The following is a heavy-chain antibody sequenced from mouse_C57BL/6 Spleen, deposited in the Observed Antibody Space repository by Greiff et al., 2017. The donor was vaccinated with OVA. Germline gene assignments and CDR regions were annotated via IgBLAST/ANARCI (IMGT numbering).Heavy chain of an antibody. J-gene: IGHJ2*01. Sequence: EVNVVESGGGSVQPGGSLSLSCAASGFTFTDYYMSWVRQPPGKALEWLGFIRNKANGYTTEYSASVKGRFTISRDNSQSILYLQMNALRAEDSATYYCASSSHAYYFDYWGQGTTLTVSS. V-gene: IGHV7-3*01. D-gene: IGHD6-2*01. CDR2: IRNKANGYTT. CDR1: GFTFTDYY. CDR3: ASSSHAYYFDY.